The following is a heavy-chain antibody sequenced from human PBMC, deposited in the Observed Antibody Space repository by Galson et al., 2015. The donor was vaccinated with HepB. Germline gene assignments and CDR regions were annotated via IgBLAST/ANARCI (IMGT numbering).Heavy chain of an antibody. CDR1: GGSISSSNW. CDR2: IYHSGST. Sequence: ETLSLTCAVSGGSISSSNWWSWVRQPPGKGLEWIGEIYHSGSTNYNPSLKSRVTISVDKSKNQFSLKLSSVTAADTAVYYCASRNYYDSSGSDYWGQGTLVTVSS. CDR3: ASRNYYDSSGSDY. V-gene: IGHV4-4*02. J-gene: IGHJ4*02. D-gene: IGHD3-22*01.